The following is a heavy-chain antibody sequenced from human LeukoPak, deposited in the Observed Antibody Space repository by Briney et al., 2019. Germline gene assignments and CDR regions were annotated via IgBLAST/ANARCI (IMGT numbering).Heavy chain of an antibody. D-gene: IGHD3-10*01. CDR1: AKSFTTFA. J-gene: IGHJ6*02. CDR2: ISSYKGNT. V-gene: IGHV1-18*01. CDR3: ARPLHYGSGTYYNNFDYYYYYGMDV. Sequence: ASVKVSCKASAKSFTTFAIAWVRQAPGQGLEWMGWISSYKGNTNYAHKYQGRLTMTTDTSTSTAYMELRSLRSDDTAVYYCARPLHYGSGTYYNNFDYYYYYGMDVWGQGTTVTVSS.